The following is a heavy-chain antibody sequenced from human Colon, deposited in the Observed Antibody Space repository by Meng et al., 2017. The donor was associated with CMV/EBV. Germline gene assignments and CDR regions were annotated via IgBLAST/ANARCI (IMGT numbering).Heavy chain of an antibody. V-gene: IGHV3-48*04. J-gene: IGHJ6*02. CDR3: ARDIGTTRYYYYYGMDV. CDR2: ISSSGNTI. Sequence: GGSLRLSCAASGFTFSSYSMNWVRQAPGKGLEWVSYISSSGNTIYHADSVKGRFTISRDNAKNSLYLQMNSLRAEDTAVYYCARDIGTTRYYYYYGMDVWGQGTTVTVSS. D-gene: IGHD2-2*01. CDR1: GFTFSSYS.